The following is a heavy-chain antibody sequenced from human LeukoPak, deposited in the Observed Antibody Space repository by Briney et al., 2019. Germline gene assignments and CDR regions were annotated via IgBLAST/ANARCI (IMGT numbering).Heavy chain of an antibody. CDR1: GGSFSGYY. CDR2: INHSGST. J-gene: IGHJ4*02. D-gene: IGHD3-10*01. CDR3: ATRAPEDY. Sequence: PSETLSLTCAVYGGSFSGYYWSWIRQPPGKGLEWIGEINHSGSTNYNPSLKSRVTISVDTSKNQFSLKLSSVTAADTAVYYCATRAPEDYWGQGTLVTVSS. V-gene: IGHV4-34*01.